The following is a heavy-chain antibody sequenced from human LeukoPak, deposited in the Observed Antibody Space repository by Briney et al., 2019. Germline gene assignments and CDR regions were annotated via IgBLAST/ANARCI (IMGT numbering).Heavy chain of an antibody. CDR2: ISYDGSNK. V-gene: IGHV3-30*18. J-gene: IGHJ4*02. CDR1: GFTFSSYG. Sequence: GRSLRLSCAASGFTFSSYGMRWVRQAPGKGLEWVAVISYDGSNKYYADSVKGRFTISRDNSKNTLYLQMNSLRAEDTAVYYCAKDQDPIAVAGYYFDYWGQGTLVTVSS. CDR3: AKDQDPIAVAGYYFDY. D-gene: IGHD6-19*01.